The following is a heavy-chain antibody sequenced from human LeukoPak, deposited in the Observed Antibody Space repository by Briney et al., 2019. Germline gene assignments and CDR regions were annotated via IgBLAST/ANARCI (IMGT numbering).Heavy chain of an antibody. CDR2: INPSGGST. CDR3: ALIYGDYGTSDY. J-gene: IGHJ4*02. Sequence: ASVKVSCTASGYTFTSYYMHWVRQAPGQGLEWMGIINPSGGSTSYAQKFQGRVTMTRDTSTSTVYMELSSLRSEDTAVYYCALIYGDYGTSDYWGQGTLVTVSS. CDR1: GYTFTSYY. D-gene: IGHD4-17*01. V-gene: IGHV1-46*03.